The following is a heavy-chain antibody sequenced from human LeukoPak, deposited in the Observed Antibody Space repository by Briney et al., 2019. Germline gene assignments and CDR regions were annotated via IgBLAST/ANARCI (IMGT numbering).Heavy chain of an antibody. CDR2: FKSKTDAGTV. CDR1: GFPFQNPW. D-gene: IGHD7-27*01. V-gene: IGHV3-15*01. Sequence: GSPRLSRAGSGFPFQNPWMRRVRQAPGQGVGWVGRFKSKTDAGTVDYAAPVKGRFTISRDDSRNTLYLEMSSLKTDDTAVYYCAAGLGTTDFDSWGQGTLVTVSS. CDR3: AAGLGTTDFDS. J-gene: IGHJ4*02.